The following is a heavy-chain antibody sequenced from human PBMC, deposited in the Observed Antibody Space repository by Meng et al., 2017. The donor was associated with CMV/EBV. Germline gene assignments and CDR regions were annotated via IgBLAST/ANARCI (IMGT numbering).Heavy chain of an antibody. CDR3: ARVQVWYQLLYYFDY. CDR2: IRSKAYGGTT. CDR1: GFNFADYV. V-gene: IGHV3-49*04. Sequence: GGSLRLSCTASGFNFADYVMSWVRQAPGKGLEWVGFIRSKAYGGTTEYAASVKGRFTISRDDSKSIAYLQMNSLRAEDTAVYYCARVQVWYQLLYYFDYWGQGTLVTVSS. D-gene: IGHD2-2*01. J-gene: IGHJ4*02.